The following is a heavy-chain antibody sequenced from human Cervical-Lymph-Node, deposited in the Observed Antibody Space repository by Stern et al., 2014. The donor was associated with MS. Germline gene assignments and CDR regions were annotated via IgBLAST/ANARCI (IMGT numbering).Heavy chain of an antibody. D-gene: IGHD5-12*01. CDR1: GRTFSDYA. CDR2: IIPVFGTA. CDR3: ARDSDLGNGGYGMDV. Sequence: VQLVESGAEVKECGSSVKVSCKASGRTFSDYAISWVRQAARQGLEWMGGIIPVFGTAKYAQKFQGRVTLIAAESTSTAHIELCSLRSEDTAVYYCARDSDLGNGGYGMDVWGQVTTITVSS. J-gene: IGHJ6*02. V-gene: IGHV1-69*01.